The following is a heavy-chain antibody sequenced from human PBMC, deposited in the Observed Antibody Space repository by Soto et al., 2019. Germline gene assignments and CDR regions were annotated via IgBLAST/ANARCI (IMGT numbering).Heavy chain of an antibody. CDR2: IYYSGST. CDR3: ARGLRYFDWLFPPRFDH. V-gene: IGHV4-61*01. D-gene: IGHD3-9*01. CDR1: GGSVSSGSYY. Sequence: QVQLQESGPGLVKPSETLSLTCTVSGGSVSSGSYYWSWIRQPPGKGLEWIGYIYYSGSTNYNPSLKSRVTISVDTSKTQFSLKLSSVTAADTAVYYCARGLRYFDWLFPPRFDHWGQGTLVTVSS. J-gene: IGHJ5*02.